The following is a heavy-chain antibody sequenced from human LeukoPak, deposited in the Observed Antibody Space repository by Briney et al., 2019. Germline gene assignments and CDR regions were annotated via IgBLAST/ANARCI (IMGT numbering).Heavy chain of an antibody. J-gene: IGHJ3*02. V-gene: IGHV3-23*01. CDR2: ISGSGGST. CDR3: AEGGSYAQDAFDI. CDR1: GFTFSSYA. Sequence: GGSLRLSCAASGFTFSSYAMSWVRQAPGKGLEWVSAISGSGGSTYYADSVKGRFTISRDNSKNTLYLQMNSLRAEDTAVYYCAEGGSYAQDAFDIWGQGAMVTVSS. D-gene: IGHD1-26*01.